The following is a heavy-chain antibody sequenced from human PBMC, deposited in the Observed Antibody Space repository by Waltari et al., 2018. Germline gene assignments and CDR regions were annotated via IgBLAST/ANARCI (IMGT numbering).Heavy chain of an antibody. CDR1: GLTFSTFG. CDR3: AKEWNNWNDYFDY. V-gene: IGHV3-30*18. J-gene: IGHJ4*02. D-gene: IGHD1-20*01. Sequence: QVQLVESGGGVVQPGRSLRLPCAASGLTFSTFGMHWVRQAPGKGLEWVAVVSYDGRTKYYADSVTGRFTVSRDNSRNTLYLQMDSLRAEDTAMYYCAKEWNNWNDYFDYWGQGTLVTVSS. CDR2: VSYDGRTK.